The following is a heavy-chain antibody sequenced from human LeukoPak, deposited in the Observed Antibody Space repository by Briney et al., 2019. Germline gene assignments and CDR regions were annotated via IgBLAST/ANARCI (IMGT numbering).Heavy chain of an antibody. J-gene: IGHJ3*02. Sequence: ASVKVPCKPSGYSFTAYYMHLVRQAPGQGLEWMGWINPNSGDRNYAQKFQDRVTMTWDTSVSTAYMELSSLTSDDTAVYYCASKGAGFCRSTKCQGAFDIWGQGSMVTVSS. CDR3: ASKGAGFCRSTKCQGAFDI. D-gene: IGHD2-2*01. CDR2: INPNSGDR. CDR1: GYSFTAYY. V-gene: IGHV1-2*02.